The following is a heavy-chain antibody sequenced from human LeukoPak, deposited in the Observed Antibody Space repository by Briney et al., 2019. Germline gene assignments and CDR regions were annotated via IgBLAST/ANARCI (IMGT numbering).Heavy chain of an antibody. CDR3: ARAGGARKWEFFMAFDY. CDR2: INTDGSST. J-gene: IGHJ4*02. V-gene: IGHV3-74*01. CDR1: RLSFISYW. D-gene: IGHD1-26*01. Sequence: GSLRLSCDASRLSFISYWMHWVRQAPGKGLVWVSRINTDGSSTSYAESVKGRFTISRDNAKNALYLQMNSLRAEDTAVYYCARAGGARKWEFFMAFDYWGQGTLVTVSS.